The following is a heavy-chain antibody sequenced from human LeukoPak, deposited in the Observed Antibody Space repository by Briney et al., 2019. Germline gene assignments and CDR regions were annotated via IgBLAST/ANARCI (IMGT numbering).Heavy chain of an antibody. J-gene: IGHJ4*02. Sequence: QTGGSLRLSCAASGFTFSSFWMSWVRQAPGKGLEWVANIKEDGSSKNYVDSVKGRFTISRDNSKNTLYLQMNSLRAEDTAVYYCAKNYYDSSGPEGVVYWGQGTLVTVSS. V-gene: IGHV3-7*03. CDR2: IKEDGSSK. CDR3: AKNYYDSSGPEGVVY. D-gene: IGHD3-22*01. CDR1: GFTFSSFW.